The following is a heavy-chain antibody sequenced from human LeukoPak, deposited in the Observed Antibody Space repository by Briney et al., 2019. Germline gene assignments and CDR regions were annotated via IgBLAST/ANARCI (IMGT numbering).Heavy chain of an antibody. V-gene: IGHV1-8*01. Sequence: GASVKVSCKASGYTFGNYDINWVRQAPGQGLEWMGWMNPNSGDSGYAQKFQGRVTMTRNTSISTAYMELSSLRSEDTAVYYCARGDGGSYFSSYYYYYGMDVWGQGTTVTVSS. CDR3: ARGDGGSYFSSYYYYYGMDV. J-gene: IGHJ6*02. D-gene: IGHD1-26*01. CDR2: MNPNSGDS. CDR1: GYTFGNYD.